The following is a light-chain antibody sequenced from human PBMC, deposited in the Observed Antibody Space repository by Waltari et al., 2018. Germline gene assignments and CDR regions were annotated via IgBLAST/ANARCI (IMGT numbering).Light chain of an antibody. CDR2: DVS. V-gene: IGLV2-14*03. Sequence: QSALTQPASVSGSPGQSITISCTGTSSDVGGFDSVSWYQHHPGKAPKVIIYDVSKRPSGVSNRFSGSKSGNTASLIISGLQADDEADYYCVSYTTISTWVFGGGTKLTVL. J-gene: IGLJ3*02. CDR1: SSDVGGFDS. CDR3: VSYTTISTWV.